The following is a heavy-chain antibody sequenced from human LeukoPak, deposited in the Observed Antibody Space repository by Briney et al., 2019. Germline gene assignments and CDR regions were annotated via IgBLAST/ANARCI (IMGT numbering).Heavy chain of an antibody. D-gene: IGHD6-19*01. V-gene: IGHV4-34*01. J-gene: IGHJ5*02. CDR2: INHSGST. CDR3: ARLGSGWYRNWFDP. CDR1: GGSFSGYY. Sequence: SETLSLTCAVYGGSFSGYYWSWIRQPPGKGLEWIGEINHSGSTNYNPSLKSRVTISVDTSKNQFSLKLSSVTAADTAVYYCARLGSGWYRNWFDPWGQGRLVTVSS.